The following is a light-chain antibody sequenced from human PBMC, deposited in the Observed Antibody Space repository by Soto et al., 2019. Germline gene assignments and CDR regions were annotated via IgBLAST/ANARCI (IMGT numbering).Light chain of an antibody. CDR1: SSDVGGYNY. J-gene: IGLJ1*01. CDR2: DVS. V-gene: IGLV2-11*01. CDR3: CSYAGSYTHV. Sequence: QSVLTQPRSVSGAPGQSVTISCTGTSSDVGGYNYVSWYQQHPGKAPKLMIYDVSKRPSGVPDRFSGSKSGNTASLTISGLQAEDEADHYCCSYAGSYTHVFGTGTKVTVL.